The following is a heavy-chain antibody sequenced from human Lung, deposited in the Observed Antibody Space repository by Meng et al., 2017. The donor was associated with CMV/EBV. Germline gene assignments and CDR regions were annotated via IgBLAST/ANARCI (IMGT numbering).Heavy chain of an antibody. CDR1: GFTFNSYW. J-gene: IGHJ5*02. V-gene: IGHV3-7*01. D-gene: IGHD3-10*01. CDR2: IKHDGSET. Sequence: GGSLRLSCAASGFTFNSYWMSWVRQAPGEGLEWVGNIKHDGSETHYLDSVKGRFTISRDNAKKSMYLQMNSLRVDDTAVYFCATGSGDYGAWGQGTLVTFSS. CDR3: ATGSGDYGA.